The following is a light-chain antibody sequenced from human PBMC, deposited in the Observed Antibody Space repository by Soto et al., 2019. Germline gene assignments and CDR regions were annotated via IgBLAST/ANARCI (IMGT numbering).Light chain of an antibody. CDR2: DVS. V-gene: IGLV2-14*01. CDR1: SSDVGGYNY. J-gene: IGLJ2*01. Sequence: QSALTQPASVSGSPGQSITISCTGTSSDVGGYNYVSWYQQHPGKAPKLMIYDVSNRPSGVSNRFSGSKSGNTASLTISGLQAEYEGDYYCSSYTSSSTVVFGGGTKLTVL. CDR3: SSYTSSSTVV.